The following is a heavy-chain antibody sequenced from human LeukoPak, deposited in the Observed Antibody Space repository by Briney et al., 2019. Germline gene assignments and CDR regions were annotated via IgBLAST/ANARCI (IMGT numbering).Heavy chain of an antibody. Sequence: GGSLRLSCAASGFTFSSYAMHWVRQAPGKGLEWVAVMSYDGSNKYYADSVKGRFTISRDNSKNTLYLQMNSLRAEDTAVYYCAREGKYYYYMDVWGKGTTVTVSS. D-gene: IGHD4-23*01. V-gene: IGHV3-30*04. CDR2: MSYDGSNK. CDR3: AREGKYYYYMDV. J-gene: IGHJ6*03. CDR1: GFTFSSYA.